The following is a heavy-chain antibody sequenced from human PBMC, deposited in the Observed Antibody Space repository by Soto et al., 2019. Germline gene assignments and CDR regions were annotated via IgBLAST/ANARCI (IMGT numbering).Heavy chain of an antibody. Sequence: PGESLKISCKGSGYSFTSYRIGWVRQMPGKGLEWMGIIYPGDSDTRYSPSFQGQVTISADKSISTAYLQWSSLKASDTAMYYCASSYSSPDNYYYYYGMDVWGQGTTVTVSS. CDR2: IYPGDSDT. D-gene: IGHD6-13*01. V-gene: IGHV5-51*01. J-gene: IGHJ6*02. CDR1: GYSFTSYR. CDR3: ASSYSSPDNYYYYYGMDV.